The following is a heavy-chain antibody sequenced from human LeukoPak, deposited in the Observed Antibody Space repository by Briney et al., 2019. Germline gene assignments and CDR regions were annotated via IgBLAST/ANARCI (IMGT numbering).Heavy chain of an antibody. CDR1: GGSISSYY. Sequence: PSETLSLTCTVSGGSISSYYWSWIRQPPGKGPEWIGYIYYSGSTNYNPSLKSRVTISVDTSKNQFSLKLSSVTAADTAVYYCAREVGYSSGWDYWGQGTLVTVSS. CDR2: IYYSGST. D-gene: IGHD6-19*01. CDR3: AREVGYSSGWDY. V-gene: IGHV4-59*01. J-gene: IGHJ4*02.